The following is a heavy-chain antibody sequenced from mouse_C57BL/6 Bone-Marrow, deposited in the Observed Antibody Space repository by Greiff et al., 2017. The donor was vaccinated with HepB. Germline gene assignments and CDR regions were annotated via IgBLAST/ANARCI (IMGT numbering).Heavy chain of an antibody. CDR1: GYTFTNYW. V-gene: IGHV1-63*01. D-gene: IGHD2-1*01. Sequence: VQLQESGAELVRPGTSVKMSCKASGYTFTNYWIGWAKQRPGHGLEWIGDIYPGGGYTNYNEKFKGKATLTADKSSSPAYMQFSSLTSEDSAIYYCARGGNGCYFDYWGQGTTLTVSS. CDR3: ARGGNGCYFDY. J-gene: IGHJ2*01. CDR2: IYPGGGYT.